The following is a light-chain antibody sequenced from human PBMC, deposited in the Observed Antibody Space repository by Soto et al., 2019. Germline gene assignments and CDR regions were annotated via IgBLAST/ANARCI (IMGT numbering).Light chain of an antibody. CDR1: QSVSSSY. CDR3: QQYGSSPPT. J-gene: IGKJ1*01. Sequence: EILLTQSAGTLSLSPGERATLSCRASQSVSSSYLAWYQQKPGQAPRLLIYGASSRATGIPDRFSGSGSGTDFTLTISRLEPEDFAVYYCQQYGSSPPTFGQGTKVEIK. V-gene: IGKV3-20*01. CDR2: GAS.